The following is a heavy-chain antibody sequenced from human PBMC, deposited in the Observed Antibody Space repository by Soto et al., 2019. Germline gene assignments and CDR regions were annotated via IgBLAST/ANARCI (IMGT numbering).Heavy chain of an antibody. D-gene: IGHD6-13*01. V-gene: IGHV3-33*01. J-gene: IGHJ4*02. Sequence: QVQLVESGGGVVQPGRSLRLSCAASGFTFSSYGMHWVRQAPGKGLEWVAVIWYDGSNTYYADSVKGRFTISRDNSKNTLYLQMNSLRAEDTAVYYCARDLEVTAAGMFDYWGQGTLVTVSS. CDR1: GFTFSSYG. CDR3: ARDLEVTAAGMFDY. CDR2: IWYDGSNT.